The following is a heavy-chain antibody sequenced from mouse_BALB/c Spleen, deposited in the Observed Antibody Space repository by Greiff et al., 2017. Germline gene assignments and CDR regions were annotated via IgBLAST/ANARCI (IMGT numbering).Heavy chain of an antibody. V-gene: IGHV5-9-4*01. CDR2: ISSGGSYT. CDR3: ARRALTGGDFDY. Sequence: EVKLVESGGGLVKPGGSLKLSCAASGFTFSSYAMSWVRQSPEKRLEWVAEISSGGSYTYYPDTVTGRFTISRDNAKNTLYLEMSSLRSEDTAMYYCARRALTGGDFDYWGQGTTLTVSS. CDR1: GFTFSSYA. J-gene: IGHJ2*01. D-gene: IGHD4-1*01.